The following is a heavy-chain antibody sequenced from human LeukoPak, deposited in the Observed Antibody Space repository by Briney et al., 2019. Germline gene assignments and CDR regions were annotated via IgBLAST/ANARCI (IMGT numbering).Heavy chain of an antibody. Sequence: SETLSLTCTVSDDSISSYYWSRIRQPPGKGLEWIGYIYYSGSTKYNPSLKSRVTMSVDTSKNQFSLKLSSVTAADTAVYYCARDRRRDRLHAFDIWGQGTMVTVSS. CDR3: ARDRRRDRLHAFDI. CDR2: IYYSGST. J-gene: IGHJ3*02. V-gene: IGHV4-59*01. CDR1: DDSISSYY. D-gene: IGHD1-26*01.